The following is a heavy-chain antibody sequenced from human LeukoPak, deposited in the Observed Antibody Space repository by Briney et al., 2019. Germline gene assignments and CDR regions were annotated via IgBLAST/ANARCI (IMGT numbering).Heavy chain of an antibody. D-gene: IGHD3-22*01. Sequence: AGGSLRLSCAASGFTFSSYAMSCVRQAPGKGLEWVSAISGSGGSTYCADSVKGRFTISRDNSKNTLYLQMNSLRAEDTAVYYCAKMYYYDSSGYQFDYWGQGTLVTVSS. J-gene: IGHJ4*02. CDR1: GFTFSSYA. CDR3: AKMYYYDSSGYQFDY. CDR2: ISGSGGST. V-gene: IGHV3-23*01.